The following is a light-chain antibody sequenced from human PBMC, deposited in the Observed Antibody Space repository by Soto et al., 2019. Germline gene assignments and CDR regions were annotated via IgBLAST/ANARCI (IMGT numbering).Light chain of an antibody. CDR3: QSYDSSMSGSV. CDR1: NSNIGAGYD. V-gene: IGLV1-40*01. Sequence: EPGQRVTISCTGSNSNIGAGYDVHWYQQLPGTAPKLLIYGNSNRPSGVPDRFSGSKSVTSASLAITGLQAEDEADYYCQSYDSSMSGSVFGNGTKVTVL. J-gene: IGLJ1*01. CDR2: GNS.